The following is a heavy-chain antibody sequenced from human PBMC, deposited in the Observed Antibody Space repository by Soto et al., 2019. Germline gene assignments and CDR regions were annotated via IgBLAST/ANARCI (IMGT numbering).Heavy chain of an antibody. V-gene: IGHV1-18*04. D-gene: IGHD1-26*01. J-gene: IGHJ6*02. CDR3: ARRFKPIVGATHDYYYGMDV. Sequence: QVQLVQSGAEVKKPGASVKVSCKASGYTFTSYGISWVRQAPGQGLAWMGWISAYNGNTNYAQNLQGRVTMTTDTSTSTAYMELRSLRSDDTAVYYCARRFKPIVGATHDYYYGMDVWGQGTTVTVSS. CDR1: GYTFTSYG. CDR2: ISAYNGNT.